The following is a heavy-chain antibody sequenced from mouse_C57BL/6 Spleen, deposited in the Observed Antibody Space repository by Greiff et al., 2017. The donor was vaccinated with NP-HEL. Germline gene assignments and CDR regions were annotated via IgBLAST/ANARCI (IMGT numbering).Heavy chain of an antibody. CDR3: ARSTTVVSYAMGY. D-gene: IGHD1-1*01. J-gene: IGHJ4*01. V-gene: IGHV1-82*01. CDR2: IYPGDGDT. Sequence: VQLQQSGPELVKPGASVKISCKASGYAFSSSWMNWVKQRPGKGLEWIGRIYPGDGDTNYNGKFKGKATLTADKSSSTAYMQLSSLTSEDSAVYFCARSTTVVSYAMGYWGQGTSVTVSS. CDR1: GYAFSSSW.